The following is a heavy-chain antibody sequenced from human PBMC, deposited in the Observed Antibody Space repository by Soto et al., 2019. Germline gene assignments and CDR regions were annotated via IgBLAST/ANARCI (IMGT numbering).Heavy chain of an antibody. V-gene: IGHV4-39*01. CDR2: FYYSGTT. J-gene: IGHJ4*02. Sequence: SETLSLTCTVSGDSLSSSSYYWVWIRQPPGKGLEWIGSFYYSGTTYYNPSLKSRVTISVDTSKNQLSLKLNSVTAADTAVYYCARPKYSSSSALYDYWGQGTLVTVSS. CDR1: GDSLSSSSYY. CDR3: ARPKYSSSSALYDY. D-gene: IGHD6-6*01.